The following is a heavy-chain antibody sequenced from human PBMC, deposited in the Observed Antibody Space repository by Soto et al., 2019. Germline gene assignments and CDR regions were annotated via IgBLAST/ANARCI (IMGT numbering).Heavy chain of an antibody. D-gene: IGHD6-19*01. CDR2: IYYSGST. V-gene: IGHV4-39*01. CDR3: ARPQAGIAVAGTYWFDP. Sequence: PSETLSLTCTVSGGSISSSSYYWGWIRQPPGKGLEWIGSIYYSGSTYYNPSLKSRVTISVDTSKNQFSLKLSSVTAADTAVYYCARPQAGIAVAGTYWFDPWGQGTLVTVSS. CDR1: GGSISSSSYY. J-gene: IGHJ5*02.